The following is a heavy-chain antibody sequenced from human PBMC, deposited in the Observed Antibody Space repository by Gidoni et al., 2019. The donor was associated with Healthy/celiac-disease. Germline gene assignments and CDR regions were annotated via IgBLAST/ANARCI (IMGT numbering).Heavy chain of an antibody. J-gene: IGHJ6*02. CDR2: IIPIFGTA. D-gene: IGHD2-21*02. CDR3: ARVIVVVTAPYYYYYGMDV. Sequence: QVQLVQSGAEVKKPGSSVKVSCKASGVTFSSYAISWVRQAPGQGLEWMGGIIPIFGTANYAQKFQGRVTITADESTSTAYMELSSLRSEDTAVYYCARVIVVVTAPYYYYYGMDVWGQGTTVTVSS. CDR1: GVTFSSYA. V-gene: IGHV1-69*01.